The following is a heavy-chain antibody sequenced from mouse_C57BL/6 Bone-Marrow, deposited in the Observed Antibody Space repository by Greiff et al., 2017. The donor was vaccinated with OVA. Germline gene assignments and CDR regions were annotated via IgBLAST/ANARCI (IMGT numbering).Heavy chain of an antibody. Sequence: VQLQQSGPGLVQPSQSLSITCTVSGFSLTSYGVHWVRQSPGKGLEWLGVIWRGGSTDYNAAFMSRLSITKDNPKSKVFFKMSSLQADDTAIYYCAKGDWDGWYFDVWGTGTTVTVSS. V-gene: IGHV2-5*01. CDR3: AKGDWDGWYFDV. CDR2: IWRGGST. CDR1: GFSLTSYG. J-gene: IGHJ1*03. D-gene: IGHD4-1*01.